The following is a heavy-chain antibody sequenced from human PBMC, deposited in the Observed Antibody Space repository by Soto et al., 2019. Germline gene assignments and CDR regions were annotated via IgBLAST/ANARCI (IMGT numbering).Heavy chain of an antibody. J-gene: IGHJ1*01. D-gene: IGHD2-2*01. CDR3: ARGPVVPAANRSNLRYFQH. V-gene: IGHV3-21*01. CDR2: ISSSSSYI. CDR1: GFTFSSYS. Sequence: GGSLRLSCAASGFTFSSYSMNWVRQAPGKGLEWVSSISSSSSYIYYADSVKGRFTISRDNAKNSLYLQMNSLRAEDTAVYYCARGPVVPAANRSNLRYFQHWGQGTLVTVSS.